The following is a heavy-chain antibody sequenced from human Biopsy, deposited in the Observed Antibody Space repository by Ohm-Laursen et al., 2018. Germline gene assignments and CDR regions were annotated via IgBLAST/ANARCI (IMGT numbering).Heavy chain of an antibody. CDR2: MNPDSGNT. J-gene: IGHJ5*02. D-gene: IGHD3-10*01. CDR1: GYTFTSYE. Sequence: GASVKVSCKTSGYTFTSYEINWVRQATGQGLEWMGWMNPDSGNTGYAQNFQGRVTVTRNTSISTAYMGLSSLRSEDTAVYFCARADPPLFYYGSGSSNWFDPWGQGTLVTVSS. CDR3: ARADPPLFYYGSGSSNWFDP. V-gene: IGHV1-8*01.